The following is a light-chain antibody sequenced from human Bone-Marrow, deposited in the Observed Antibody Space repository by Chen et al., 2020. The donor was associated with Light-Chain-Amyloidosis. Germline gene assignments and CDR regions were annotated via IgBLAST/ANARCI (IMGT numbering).Light chain of an antibody. J-gene: IGLJ3*02. V-gene: IGLV3-21*02. CDR1: NIGSTS. Sequence: SYVLTQPSSVSVAPGQTATTACGGNNIGSTSVNWYQQTPGQAPLLVVYDDSDRPSGSPERLSGANSGNTATLTISRVEAGDEAYYYCQVWDRSSDRPVFGGGTKLTVL. CDR3: QVWDRSSDRPV. CDR2: DDS.